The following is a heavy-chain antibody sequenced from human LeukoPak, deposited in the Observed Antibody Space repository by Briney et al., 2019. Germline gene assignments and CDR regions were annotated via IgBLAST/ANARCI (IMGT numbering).Heavy chain of an antibody. CDR2: ISYDGSNK. V-gene: IGHV3-30*18. CDR1: GFTFSSYG. CDR3: AKDPQYYYGSGSYYYYYGMDV. D-gene: IGHD3-10*01. Sequence: GRSLRLSCAASGFTFSSYGMHWVRQAPGKGLEWVAVISYDGSNKYYADSVKGRFTISRDNSKNTLYLQMNSLRAEDTAVYYCAKDPQYYYGSGSYYYYYGMDVWGQGTTVTVSS. J-gene: IGHJ6*02.